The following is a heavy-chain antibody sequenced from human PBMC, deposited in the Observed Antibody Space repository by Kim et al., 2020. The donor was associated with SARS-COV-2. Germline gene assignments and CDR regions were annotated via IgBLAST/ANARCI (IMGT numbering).Heavy chain of an antibody. Sequence: ASVKVSCKASGYTFTIYAMHWVRQAPGQRLEWMGWINAGNGNTKYSQKFQGRVTITRDTSASTAYMELSSLRSEDTAVYYCARSSGRFLEWLSDYYGMDVWGQGTTVTVSS. J-gene: IGHJ6*02. CDR1: GYTFTIYA. CDR3: ARSSGRFLEWLSDYYGMDV. CDR2: INAGNGNT. V-gene: IGHV1-3*01. D-gene: IGHD3-3*01.